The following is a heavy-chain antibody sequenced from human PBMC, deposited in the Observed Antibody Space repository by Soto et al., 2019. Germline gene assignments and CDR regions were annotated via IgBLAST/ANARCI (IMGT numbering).Heavy chain of an antibody. CDR1: GFTVSSYH. Sequence: GGSLRLSCAASGFTVSSYHMSWVRQAPGKGLEWVSVIYTAGSADFADSVKGRFTVSRDNSKNTLYLQMNSLRAEDTAVYYCASRYDSSGYYYVFDIWGQGTMVTVSS. V-gene: IGHV3-66*01. CDR2: IYTAGSA. J-gene: IGHJ3*02. CDR3: ASRYDSSGYYYVFDI. D-gene: IGHD3-22*01.